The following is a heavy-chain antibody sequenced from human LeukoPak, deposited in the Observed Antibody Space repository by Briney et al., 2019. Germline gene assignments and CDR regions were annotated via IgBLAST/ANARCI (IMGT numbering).Heavy chain of an antibody. V-gene: IGHV3-23*01. CDR1: GFTFSSNA. CDR2: ISGGGGST. CDR3: AKDTELGEFDY. J-gene: IGHJ4*02. D-gene: IGHD3-16*01. Sequence: PGGSLRPSCAASGFTFSSNAMSWVRQAPGEGLDWVSGISGGGGSTYYADPVKGRFTISRDNSKNTLYLQMNSLRAEDTAVYYCAKDTELGEFDYWGQGTLVTVSS.